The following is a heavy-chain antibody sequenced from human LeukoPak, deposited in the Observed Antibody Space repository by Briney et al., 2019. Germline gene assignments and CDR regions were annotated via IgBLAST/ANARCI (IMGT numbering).Heavy chain of an antibody. CDR1: GFTCSSYS. J-gene: IGHJ3*02. CDR3: ARDYTSSSGKPAFDI. CDR2: IGSSSTTT. D-gene: IGHD6-13*01. Sequence: GGSLRLYGAASGFTCSSYSREWVGQAQGQGREGGSYIGSSSTTTYYADSLKGRFTISRDNANNSLYLQMNSLRAEDTALYYCARDYTSSSGKPAFDIWGQGTMVTVSS. V-gene: IGHV3-48*01.